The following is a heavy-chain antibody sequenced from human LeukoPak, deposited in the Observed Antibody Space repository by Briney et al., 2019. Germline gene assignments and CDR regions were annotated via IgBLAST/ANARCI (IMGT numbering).Heavy chain of an antibody. CDR2: IYYSGST. Sequence: SETLSLTCTVSGGSISSYYWSWIRQPPGKGLEWIGDIYYSGSTNYNPSLKSRVTISVDTSKNQFSLKLSSVTAADTAVYYCARRLVRGQIFDYWGQGTLVTVSS. CDR3: ARRLVRGQIFDY. D-gene: IGHD3-10*01. J-gene: IGHJ4*02. CDR1: GGSISSYY. V-gene: IGHV4-59*08.